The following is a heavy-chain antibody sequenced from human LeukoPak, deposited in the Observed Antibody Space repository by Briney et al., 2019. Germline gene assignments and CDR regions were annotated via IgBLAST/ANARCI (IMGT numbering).Heavy chain of an antibody. CDR1: GYNINTWW. V-gene: IGHV5-51*01. Sequence: GESLKISCKASGYNINTWWIGWVRQTAGKGLEWIGLIHPADSTIRYSPSFEGQATISTDTSTDTAYLQWTGLKASDTGIYYCARRHSNSWIADSWGQGTLVAVSS. J-gene: IGHJ5*01. CDR2: IHPADSTI. D-gene: IGHD1-26*01. CDR3: ARRHSNSWIADS.